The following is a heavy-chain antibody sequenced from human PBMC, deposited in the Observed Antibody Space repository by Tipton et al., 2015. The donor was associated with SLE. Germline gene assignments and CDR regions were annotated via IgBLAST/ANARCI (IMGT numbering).Heavy chain of an antibody. CDR1: GFTVSSNY. CDR2: IYSGGST. D-gene: IGHD2-21*01. J-gene: IGHJ4*02. V-gene: IGHV3-53*01. CDR3: AKDLAYRGGLDY. Sequence: GSLRLSCAASGFTVSSNYMSWVRQAPGKGLEWVSVIYSGGSTYYADSVKGRFTISRDHYKNTLYLQMNSLSAEDTAVYYCAKDLAYRGGLDYWGQGTLVTVSS.